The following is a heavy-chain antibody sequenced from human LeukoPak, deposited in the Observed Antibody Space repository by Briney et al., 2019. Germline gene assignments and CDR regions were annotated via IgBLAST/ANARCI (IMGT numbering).Heavy chain of an antibody. Sequence: PGGSLRLSCTGSGFTFGSYAMTWVRQAPGKGLEWVSIMNGGVFKTYYADSVKGRFTISRDNSKSTLYLQMNSLSAEDTAIYYCAKAAGDYHLANFESWGPGTLVTVSS. V-gene: IGHV3-23*01. CDR2: MNGGVFKT. CDR3: AKAAGDYHLANFES. J-gene: IGHJ4*02. CDR1: GFTFGSYA. D-gene: IGHD4-17*01.